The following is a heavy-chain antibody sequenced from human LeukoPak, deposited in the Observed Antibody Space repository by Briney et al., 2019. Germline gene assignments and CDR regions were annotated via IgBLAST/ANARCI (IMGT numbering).Heavy chain of an antibody. D-gene: IGHD6-25*01. CDR1: YGSISSYY. J-gene: IGHJ4*02. CDR2: IYSSGIT. Sequence: SSETLSLTCIVSYGSISSYYWSWIRQPPGKGLEWIGQIYSSGITNYSPSLKSRVTISVDTSKNQFSLKLTSVTAADTAVYFCARSGGFGSDYWGQGTLVTVSS. V-gene: IGHV4-59*01. CDR3: ARSGGFGSDY.